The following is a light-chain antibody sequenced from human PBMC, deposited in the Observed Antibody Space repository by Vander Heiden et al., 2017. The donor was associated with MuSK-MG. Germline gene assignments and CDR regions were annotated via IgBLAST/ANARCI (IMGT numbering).Light chain of an antibody. CDR2: GAS. J-gene: IGKJ4*01. CDR1: QSVTSN. Sequence: EIVMTQSPATLSVSPGERATLSCRASQSVTSNLAWYQQKPGQAPRLLIYGASTRANGIPGRFSGRGSGTEFTLTISSLQSEDFALYYWQQDNNWPTFGGGSKVEIK. V-gene: IGKV3-15*01. CDR3: QQDNNWPT.